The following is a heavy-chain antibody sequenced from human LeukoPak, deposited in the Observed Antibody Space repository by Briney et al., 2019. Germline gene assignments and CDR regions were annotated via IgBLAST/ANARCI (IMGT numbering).Heavy chain of an antibody. CDR1: GYTFTSYG. Sequence: ASVKVSCKASGYTFTSYGISWVRQAPGQGLEWMGWISAYNGNTNYAQKLQGRATMTTDTSTSTAYMELRSLRSDDTAVYYCARGVVVPAAIGWFDPWGQGTLVTVSS. J-gene: IGHJ5*02. CDR2: ISAYNGNT. D-gene: IGHD2-2*02. V-gene: IGHV1-18*01. CDR3: ARGVVVPAAIGWFDP.